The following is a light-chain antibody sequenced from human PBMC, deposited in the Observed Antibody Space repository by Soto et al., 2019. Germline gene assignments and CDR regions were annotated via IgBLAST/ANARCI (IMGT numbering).Light chain of an antibody. V-gene: IGLV1-47*02. CDR2: SNN. Sequence: QPVLTQPPSASGTPGQRVTISCSGSSSNIGSNYVYWYQQLPGTAPKLLIYSNNQRPSGVPDRFSGSKSGTSASLAISGLRSEDEADYYCAAWDDSLSGQVAFGGGTKLTVL. CDR3: AAWDDSLSGQVA. CDR1: SSNIGSNY. J-gene: IGLJ2*01.